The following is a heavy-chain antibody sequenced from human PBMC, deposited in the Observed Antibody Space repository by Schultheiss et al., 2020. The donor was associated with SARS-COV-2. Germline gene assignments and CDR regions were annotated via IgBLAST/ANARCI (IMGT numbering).Heavy chain of an antibody. CDR1: GFTFSSYG. J-gene: IGHJ4*02. D-gene: IGHD3-3*01. V-gene: IGHV3-33*05. CDR2: ISYDGSNK. Sequence: GGSLRLSCAASGFTFSSYGMHWVRQAPGKGLEWVAVISYDGSNKYYADSVKGRFTISRDNSKNTLYLQMNTLRAEDTAVYYCARGAAYYDFWSGYYRGFDYWGQGTLVTVSS. CDR3: ARGAAYYDFWSGYYRGFDY.